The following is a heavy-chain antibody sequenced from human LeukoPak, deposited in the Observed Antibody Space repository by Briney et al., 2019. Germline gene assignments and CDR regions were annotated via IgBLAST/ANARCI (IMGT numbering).Heavy chain of an antibody. D-gene: IGHD5-12*01. CDR2: IYYSGNT. V-gene: IGHV4-61*08. Sequence: SETLSLTCIVSGGSVSSGGYYWSWIRQPPGEGLKWLGYIYYSGNTKYNPSLKSRVTISVDMSKNQFSLKLSSVTAADTAVYYCARDFSGYGYFDYWGQGTLVTVSS. CDR3: ARDFSGYGYFDY. J-gene: IGHJ4*02. CDR1: GGSVSSGGYY.